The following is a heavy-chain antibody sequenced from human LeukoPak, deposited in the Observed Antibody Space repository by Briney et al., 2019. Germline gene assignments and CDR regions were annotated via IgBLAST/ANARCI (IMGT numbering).Heavy chain of an antibody. CDR2: INWNGGST. Sequence: GGSLRLSCAASGFTFDDYGMSWIRQAPGKGLEWVSGINWNGGSTGYADSVKGRFTISRDDAKNSLYLQMNSLRAEDTALYYCARDEIGLHRAGAFDIWGQGTMVTVSS. CDR1: GFTFDDYG. CDR3: ARDEIGLHRAGAFDI. D-gene: IGHD2/OR15-2a*01. V-gene: IGHV3-20*04. J-gene: IGHJ3*02.